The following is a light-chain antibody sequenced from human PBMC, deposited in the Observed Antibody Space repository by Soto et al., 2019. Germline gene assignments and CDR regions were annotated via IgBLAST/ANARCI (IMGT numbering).Light chain of an antibody. CDR1: NSDIGGYNY. CDR3: CSYSSSGTPKWV. CDR2: EVS. V-gene: IGLV2-14*01. Sequence: QSVLTQPASVSGSPGQSITISCTGTNSDIGGYNYVSWYQHHPGKAPKLIIYEVSNRPSGVSNRFSGSKFGNTASLTVSGLQAEDEADYSCCSYSSSGTPKWVFGGGTKLTV. J-gene: IGLJ2*01.